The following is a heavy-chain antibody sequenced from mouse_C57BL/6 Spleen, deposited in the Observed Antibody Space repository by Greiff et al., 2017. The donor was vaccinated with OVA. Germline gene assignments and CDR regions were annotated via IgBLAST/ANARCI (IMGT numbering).Heavy chain of an antibody. CDR2: ISSGSSTI. CDR1: GFTFSDYG. V-gene: IGHV5-17*01. CDR3: ARIYYYGSSSYYFDY. J-gene: IGHJ2*01. Sequence: EVHLVESGGGLVKPGGSLKLSCAASGFTFSDYGMHWVRQAPEKGLEWVAYISSGSSTIYYADTVKGRFTISRDNAKNTLFLQMTSLRSEDTAMYYCARIYYYGSSSYYFDYWGQGTTLTVSS. D-gene: IGHD1-1*01.